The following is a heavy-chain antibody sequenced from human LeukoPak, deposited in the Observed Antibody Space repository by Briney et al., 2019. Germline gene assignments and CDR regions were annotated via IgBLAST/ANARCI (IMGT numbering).Heavy chain of an antibody. Sequence: PSETLSLTCTVSGGSISSSSYYWGWIRQPPGKGLEWIGSIYYSGSTYYNPSLKSRVTISVDTSKNQFSLKLSSVTAADTAVYYCARGSVIVGATPGAFDIWGQGTMVTVSS. D-gene: IGHD1-26*01. CDR3: ARGSVIVGATPGAFDI. CDR2: IYYSGST. V-gene: IGHV4-39*07. CDR1: GGSISSSSYY. J-gene: IGHJ3*02.